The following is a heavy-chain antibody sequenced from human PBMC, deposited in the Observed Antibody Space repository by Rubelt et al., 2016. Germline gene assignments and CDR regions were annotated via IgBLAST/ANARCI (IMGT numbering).Heavy chain of an antibody. CDR3: ARWDGYTFGY. J-gene: IGHJ4*02. CDR2: ISTDIGNP. Sequence: QVQLVQSVSELRKPGASVKVSCKGSGYTFRSYAMNWVRQAPGQGLEWMGWISTDIGNPTYAQGFTGRFVFSLDTSVSTAYLQISSRKAEDTAVDYGARWDGYTFGYWGQGTLVTVSS. V-gene: IGHV7-4-1*02. D-gene: IGHD5-24*01. CDR1: GYTFRSYA.